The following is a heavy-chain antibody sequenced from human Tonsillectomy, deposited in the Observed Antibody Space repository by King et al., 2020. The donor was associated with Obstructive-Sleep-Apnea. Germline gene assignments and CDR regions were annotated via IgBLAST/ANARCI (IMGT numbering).Heavy chain of an antibody. D-gene: IGHD3-3*01. CDR2: VYYSGST. CDR1: GGSIKNYY. V-gene: IGHV4-59*01. J-gene: IGHJ4*02. CDR3: ARGRSFDFWSAYFEY. Sequence: QLQESGPGLVKPSGTLSLNCTVSGGSIKNYYWSWIRQPPGKTLEWIGYVYYSGSTHYNPSLKSRVTISMDMSKNQFSLELNSVTAADTAVYYCARGRSFDFWSAYFEYWGQGTLVTVSS.